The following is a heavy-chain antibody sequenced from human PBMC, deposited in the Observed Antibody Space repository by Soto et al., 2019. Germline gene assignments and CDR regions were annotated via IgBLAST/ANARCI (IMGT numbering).Heavy chain of an antibody. V-gene: IGHV3-48*01. Sequence: GGSLRLSCAASGFTFSSYSMNWVRQAPGKGLEWVSYISSSSSTIYYADSVKGRFTISRDNAKNSLYPQMNSLRAEDTAVYYCATPDCSGGSCYGLNAFDIWGQGTMVTVS. D-gene: IGHD2-15*01. CDR3: ATPDCSGGSCYGLNAFDI. CDR2: ISSSSSTI. J-gene: IGHJ3*02. CDR1: GFTFSSYS.